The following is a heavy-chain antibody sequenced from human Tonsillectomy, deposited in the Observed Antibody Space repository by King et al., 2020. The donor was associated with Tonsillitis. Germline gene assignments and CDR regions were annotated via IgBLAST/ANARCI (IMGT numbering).Heavy chain of an antibody. J-gene: IGHJ4*02. CDR3: AKVGGQWLVRGGYFDY. V-gene: IGHV3-23*04. CDR2: ISGSGGRT. CDR1: GFTFSSYA. Sequence: VQLVESGGGLVQPGGSLRLSCAASGFTFSSYAMSWVRQAPGKGLEWVSAISGSGGRTYYADSVKGRFTISRDNSKNTLYLQMNSLRDEDTAVYYCAKVGGQWLVRGGYFDYWGQGTLVTVSS. D-gene: IGHD6-19*01.